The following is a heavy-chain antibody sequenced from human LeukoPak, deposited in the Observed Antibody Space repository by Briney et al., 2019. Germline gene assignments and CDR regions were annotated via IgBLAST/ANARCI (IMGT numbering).Heavy chain of an antibody. CDR3: ARKGSGWYRGWFDP. J-gene: IGHJ5*02. CDR1: GGSFSGYY. D-gene: IGHD6-19*01. CDR2: INHSGST. Sequence: SETLSLTCAVCGGSFSGYYWSWIRQPPGKGLEWIGEINHSGSTNYNPSLKSRVTISVDTSKNQFSLKLSSVTAADTAVYYCARKGSGWYRGWFDPWGQGTLVTVSS. V-gene: IGHV4-34*01.